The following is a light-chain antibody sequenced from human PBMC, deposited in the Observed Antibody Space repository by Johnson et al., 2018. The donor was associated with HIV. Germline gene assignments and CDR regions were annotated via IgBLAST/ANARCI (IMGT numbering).Light chain of an antibody. Sequence: QSVLTQPPSVSAAPGQKVTISCSGSSSNIGNNYVSWYQQLPGTAPKLLVYENIMRPSGIPDRFSGSKSGTSATLGIAGLQTGDEADYYCGTWDSSLSAHYVFGTGTKVTAL. J-gene: IGLJ1*01. CDR3: GTWDSSLSAHYV. CDR1: SSNIGNNY. CDR2: ENI. V-gene: IGLV1-51*02.